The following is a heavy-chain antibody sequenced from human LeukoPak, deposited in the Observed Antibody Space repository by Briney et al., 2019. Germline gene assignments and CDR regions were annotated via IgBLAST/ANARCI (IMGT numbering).Heavy chain of an antibody. CDR2: IYHSGST. J-gene: IGHJ4*02. CDR1: GYSISSGYY. Sequence: PSETLSLTCTVSGYSISSGYYWGWIRQPPGKGLEWIGSIYHSGSTYYNPSLKSRLTISVDTSKNQFSLKLSSVTAADTAVYYCARDYYYDSSVYWGQGTLVTVSS. D-gene: IGHD3-22*01. CDR3: ARDYYYDSSVY. V-gene: IGHV4-38-2*02.